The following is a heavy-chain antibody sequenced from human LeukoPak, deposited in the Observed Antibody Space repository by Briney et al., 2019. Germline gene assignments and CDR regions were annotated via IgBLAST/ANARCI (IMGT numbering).Heavy chain of an antibody. CDR3: AKGHCSSTSCARFDP. D-gene: IGHD2-2*01. Sequence: GGSLRLPCAASGFTFSSYAMSWVRQAPGKGLEWVSAISGSGGSTYYADSVKGRFTISRDNSKNTLYLQMNSLRAEDTAVYYCAKGHCSSTSCARFDPWGQGTLVTVSS. CDR2: ISGSGGST. CDR1: GFTFSSYA. V-gene: IGHV3-23*01. J-gene: IGHJ5*02.